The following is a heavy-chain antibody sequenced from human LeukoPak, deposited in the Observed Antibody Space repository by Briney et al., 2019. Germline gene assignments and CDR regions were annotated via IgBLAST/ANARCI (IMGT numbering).Heavy chain of an antibody. D-gene: IGHD3-3*01. CDR3: ARVSNDFWSGYPDY. Sequence: GGSLRLSCAASGFTFSSYSMNWVRQAPGKGLEWVSSISSSSSYIYYADSVKGRFTISRDNAKNSLYLQMNSLRAEDTAVYYRARVSNDFWSGYPDYWGQGTLVTVSS. CDR2: ISSSSSYI. V-gene: IGHV3-21*01. J-gene: IGHJ4*02. CDR1: GFTFSSYS.